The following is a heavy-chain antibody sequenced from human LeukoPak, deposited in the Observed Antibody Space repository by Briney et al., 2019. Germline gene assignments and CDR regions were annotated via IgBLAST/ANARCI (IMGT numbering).Heavy chain of an antibody. CDR2: IYSGGST. J-gene: IGHJ3*02. Sequence: GGSLRLSCAASGFTVSSNYMSWVRQAPGKGLEWVSVIYSGGSTYYADSVKGRFTISRDNSKNTLYLQMNSLRAEDTAVYYCAREPIAVAGRDAFDIWGQGTMVTVSS. D-gene: IGHD6-19*01. CDR1: GFTVSSNY. V-gene: IGHV3-53*01. CDR3: AREPIAVAGRDAFDI.